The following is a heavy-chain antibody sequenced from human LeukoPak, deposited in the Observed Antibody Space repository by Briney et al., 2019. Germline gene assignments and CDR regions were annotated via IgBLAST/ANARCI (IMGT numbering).Heavy chain of an antibody. CDR3: ARGRSVDI. CDR1: GFSFSNNW. J-gene: IGHJ3*02. V-gene: IGHV3-7*04. CDR2: INQDGSEK. Sequence: GGSQRLSCTASGFSFSNNWMTWVRQPPGQGLEWVANINQDGSEKHYVNSVKGRFTISRDNAENSLYLQMNNLRVEDTAVYYCARGRSVDIWGQGTMVAVSS.